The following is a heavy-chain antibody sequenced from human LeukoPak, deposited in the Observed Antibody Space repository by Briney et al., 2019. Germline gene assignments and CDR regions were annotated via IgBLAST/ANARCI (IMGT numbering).Heavy chain of an antibody. D-gene: IGHD1-1*01. J-gene: IGHJ4*02. CDR2: IYTSGST. V-gene: IGHV4-61*02. CDR3: ARDFGAGNADY. Sequence: SQTLSLTCTVSGGSISSGSYYWSWIRQPAGKGLGWIGRIYTSGSTNYNPSLKSRVTISVDTSKNQFSLKLSSVTAADTAVYYCARDFGAGNADYWGQGTLVTVSS. CDR1: GGSISSGSYY.